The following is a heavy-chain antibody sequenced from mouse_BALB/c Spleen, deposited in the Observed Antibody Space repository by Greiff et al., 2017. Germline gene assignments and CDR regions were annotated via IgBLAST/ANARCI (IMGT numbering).Heavy chain of an antibody. V-gene: IGHV5-4*02. D-gene: IGHD1-1*01. CDR3: ARAGTYYGSSYYAMDY. Sequence: EVMLVESGGDLVKPGGSLKLSCAASGFTFSDYYMYWVRQTPEKRLEWVATISDGGSYTYYPDSVKGRFTISRDNAKNNLYLQMSSLKSEDTAMYYCARAGTYYGSSYYAMDYWGQGTSVTVSS. CDR1: GFTFSDYY. J-gene: IGHJ4*01. CDR2: ISDGGSYT.